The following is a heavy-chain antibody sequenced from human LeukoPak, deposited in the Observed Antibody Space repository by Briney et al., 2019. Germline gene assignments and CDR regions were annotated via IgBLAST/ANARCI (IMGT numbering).Heavy chain of an antibody. CDR1: RFTFSSYA. Sequence: PGGSLRLSCAASRFTFSSYAMSWVRQAPGKGLEWVSAISGSGGSTYYADSVKGRFTISRDNSKNTLYLQMNSLRAEDTAVYYCAKASLLWFGSDNYFDYWGQGTLVTVSS. CDR3: AKASLLWFGSDNYFDY. D-gene: IGHD3-10*01. J-gene: IGHJ4*02. V-gene: IGHV3-23*01. CDR2: ISGSGGST.